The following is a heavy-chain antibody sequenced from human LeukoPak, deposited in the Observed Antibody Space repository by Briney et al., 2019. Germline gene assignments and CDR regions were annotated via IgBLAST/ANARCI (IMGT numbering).Heavy chain of an antibody. V-gene: IGHV3-7*01. D-gene: IGHD3-22*01. CDR1: GFTFSSYW. Sequence: PGGSLRLSCAASGFTFSSYWMSWVRQAPGKGLEWVANIKQDGSEKYYVDSVKGRFTISRDNAKNSLYLQMSSLRAEDTAVYYCARGRYDSSGYYSIFDYWDQGTLVTVSS. J-gene: IGHJ4*02. CDR3: ARGRYDSSGYYSIFDY. CDR2: IKQDGSEK.